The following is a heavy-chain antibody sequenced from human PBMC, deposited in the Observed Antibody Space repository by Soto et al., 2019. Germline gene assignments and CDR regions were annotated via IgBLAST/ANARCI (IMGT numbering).Heavy chain of an antibody. V-gene: IGHV4-31*03. CDR2: IYYSGST. J-gene: IGHJ4*02. CDR3: EADMAGTKPDC. Sequence: PSETLSLTCTVSGGSISSGGYYWTWIRQHPGKGLEWIGFIYYSGSTFYNPSLKSRVTISVDTSKNQFSLNLTFMTAADTAVYYCEADMAGTKPDCWGQGTLVTVSS. D-gene: IGHD1-1*01. CDR1: GGSISSGGYY.